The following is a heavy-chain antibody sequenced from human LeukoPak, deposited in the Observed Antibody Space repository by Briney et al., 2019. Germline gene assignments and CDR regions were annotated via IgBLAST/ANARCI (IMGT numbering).Heavy chain of an antibody. Sequence: SETLSLTCTVSGGSISSSSYCWSWIRQPPGKGLEWIGSIYYRGSTYYDPSLKSRVIISVDTSKNQFSLKLSSVTATDTAVYYCATLVYSSSWSFDYWGQGTLVSVSS. V-gene: IGHV4-39*01. CDR3: ATLVYSSSWSFDY. CDR1: GGSISSSSYC. D-gene: IGHD6-13*01. J-gene: IGHJ4*02. CDR2: IYYRGST.